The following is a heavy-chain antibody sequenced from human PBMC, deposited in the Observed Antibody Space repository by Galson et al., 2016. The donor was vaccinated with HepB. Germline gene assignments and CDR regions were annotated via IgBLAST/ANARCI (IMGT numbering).Heavy chain of an antibody. CDR2: ISYIGRT. J-gene: IGHJ3*01. V-gene: IGHV4-31*03. Sequence: LSLTCSVSGDSISRGGYFWTWIRQHPQKGLEWIGYISYIGRTTYNPSLQSRVTMSLDTSQNRFSLSLSSVTAADAAIYFCASPDPSTGRDDAFDLWGQGTMVTVSS. CDR3: ASPDPSTGRDDAFDL. D-gene: IGHD2-8*02. CDR1: GDSISRGGYF.